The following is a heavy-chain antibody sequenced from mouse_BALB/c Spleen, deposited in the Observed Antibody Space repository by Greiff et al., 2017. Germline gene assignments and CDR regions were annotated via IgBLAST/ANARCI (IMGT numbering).Heavy chain of an antibody. CDR3: SSGAGEAMDY. CDR2: IDPENGDT. V-gene: IGHV14-4*02. Sequence: VQLQQSGAELVRPGASVKLSCTASGFNIKDYYMHWVKQRPERGLEWIGWIDPENGDTEYAPTFQGKATMTADTSSNAAYLQLSSLTSEDTAVYCCSSGAGEAMDYWGQGTSVTVSS. J-gene: IGHJ4*01. CDR1: GFNIKDYY.